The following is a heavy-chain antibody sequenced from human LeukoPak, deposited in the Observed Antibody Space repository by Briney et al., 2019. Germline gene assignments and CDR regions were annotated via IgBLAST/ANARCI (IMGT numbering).Heavy chain of an antibody. J-gene: IGHJ4*02. V-gene: IGHV4-34*01. CDR3: ARETAVAGD. CDR1: GGSFSGYY. D-gene: IGHD6-19*01. CDR2: INHSGST. Sequence: SETLSLTCAVYGGSFSGYYWSWIRQPPGKGLEWIGEINHSGSTNYNPPLKSRVTISVDTSKNQFSLKLSSVTAADTAVYYCARETAVAGDWGQGTLVTVSS.